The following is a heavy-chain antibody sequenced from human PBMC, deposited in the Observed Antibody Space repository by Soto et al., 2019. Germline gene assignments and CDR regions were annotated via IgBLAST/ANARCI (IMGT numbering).Heavy chain of an antibody. V-gene: IGHV4-59*12. D-gene: IGHD4-17*01. CDR3: ARGENLLTVTTRSSPYYFDY. Sequence: SETLSLTCTVSGGSISSYYWSWIRQPPGKGLEWIGYIYYSGSTNYNPSLKSRVTKTVDTSKSQFSLKLSSVTAAETAVYYCARGENLLTVTTRSSPYYFDYWGQGTLVTVSS. CDR2: IYYSGST. CDR1: GGSISSYY. J-gene: IGHJ4*02.